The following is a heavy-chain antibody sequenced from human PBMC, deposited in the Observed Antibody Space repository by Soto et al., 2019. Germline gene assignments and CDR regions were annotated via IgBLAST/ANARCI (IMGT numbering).Heavy chain of an antibody. CDR1: GFTFSDFY. J-gene: IGHJ6*02. CDR3: ARVSWREKYGMDV. Sequence: GGSLRLSCAASGFTFSDFYMSWIRQAPGKGLEWISYITFSGNTVYYADSLKGRFSISRDNAENSLYLQMNRLRAEDTAVYYCARVSWREKYGMDVWGQGTTVTVSS. CDR2: ITFSGNTV. V-gene: IGHV3-11*01.